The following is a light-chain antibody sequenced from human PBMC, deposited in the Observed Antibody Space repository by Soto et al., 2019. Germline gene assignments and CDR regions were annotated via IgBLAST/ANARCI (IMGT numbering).Light chain of an antibody. J-gene: IGKJ1*01. CDR2: LAS. CDR3: HQRQSCPRT. V-gene: IGKV3-11*01. Sequence: EIVLTQSPATLSSFPGDRVTLSCRASQAVNTRLAWYQHKPGQAPRLLIYLASNRAAGVPARFSGSGSGTDFTLTISNVEPEDFAVYYCHQRQSCPRTFGQGTKEDIK. CDR1: QAVNTR.